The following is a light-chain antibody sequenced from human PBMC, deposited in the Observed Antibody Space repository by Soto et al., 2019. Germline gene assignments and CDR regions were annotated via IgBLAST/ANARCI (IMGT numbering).Light chain of an antibody. V-gene: IGKV3-15*01. Sequence: PGETATLSCRASKSVSSDLAWYQQRPGQAPRLLIYGASTRATGIPARFRGSGSGTEFRLTISSLQSEDFATYYCQQYNTWHPKMAFGRGTKVEIK. CDR3: QQYNTWHPKMA. CDR1: KSVSSD. J-gene: IGKJ1*01. CDR2: GAS.